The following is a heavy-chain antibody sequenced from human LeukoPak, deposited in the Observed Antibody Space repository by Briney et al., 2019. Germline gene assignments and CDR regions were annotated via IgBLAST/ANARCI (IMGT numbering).Heavy chain of an antibody. CDR1: GFSFSTYW. CDR2: INGDGSET. V-gene: IGHV3-74*01. J-gene: IGHJ4*02. CDR3: VRKLTGTTFFDY. D-gene: IGHD1-1*01. Sequence: GGSLRLSCVASGFSFSTYWMHWVRQAPGKGLVWVSRINGDGSETGYADSVKGRFTISRDNAKNTLYLQMNSLRAEDTAVYYCVRKLTGTTFFDYWGQGTLVTVSS.